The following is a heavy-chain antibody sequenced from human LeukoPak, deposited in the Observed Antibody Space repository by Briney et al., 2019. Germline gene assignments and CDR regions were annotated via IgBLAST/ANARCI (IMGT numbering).Heavy chain of an antibody. Sequence: GGSLRLSCAASGFTFSSYAMSWVRQAPGKWLEWVSAISGSGRGTYYADSVNGRFTISTDNSKEKLDIQMNTLKAEDTAVYYCARERDILDAFAIWGQGTMVTVS. J-gene: IGHJ3*02. CDR2: ISGSGRGT. V-gene: IGHV3-23*01. CDR1: GFTFSSYA. D-gene: IGHD1-26*01. CDR3: ARERDILDAFAI.